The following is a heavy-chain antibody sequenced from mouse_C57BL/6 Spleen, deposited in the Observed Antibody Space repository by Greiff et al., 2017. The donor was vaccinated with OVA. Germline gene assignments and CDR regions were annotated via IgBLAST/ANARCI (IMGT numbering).Heavy chain of an antibody. D-gene: IGHD1-1*01. CDR3: TGVYYYGSSYWYFDV. CDR1: GYTFTSYW. V-gene: IGHV1-5*01. J-gene: IGHJ1*03. CDR2: IYPGHSDT. Sequence: VQLQQSGTVLARPGASVKMSCKTSGYTFTSYWMHWVKQRPGQGLEWIGAIYPGHSDTSYNQKFKGKAKLTAVTSASTAYMELSSQTNEDSAVYYCTGVYYYGSSYWYFDVWGTGTTVTVSS.